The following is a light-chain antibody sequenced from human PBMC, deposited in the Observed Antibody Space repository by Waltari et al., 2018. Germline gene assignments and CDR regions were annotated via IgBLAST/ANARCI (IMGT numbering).Light chain of an antibody. V-gene: IGLV2-14*01. CDR3: SSYTSSSTLVL. CDR2: DVS. CDR1: SSDVGGYNY. Sequence: QSALTQPASVSGSPGQSITISCTGTSSDVGGYNYVSWYQQNQGKAPKLMIYDVSRRPSGVSKRVSGSKSGNTASLTISGLQAEDEADYYCSSYTSSSTLVLFGGVTKLTVL. J-gene: IGLJ2*01.